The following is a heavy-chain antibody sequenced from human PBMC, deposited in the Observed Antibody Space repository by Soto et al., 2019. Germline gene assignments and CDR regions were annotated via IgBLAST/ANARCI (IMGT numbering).Heavy chain of an antibody. CDR3: VCVVITAKCYYG. CDR1: VGSISRYY. D-gene: IGHD3-16*01. J-gene: IGHJ6*01. V-gene: IGHV4-4*07. Sequence: SVNLRHTCTCSVGSISRYYWSWFPEPAGKGLQWIGRIYTSGSTNYNPSLKSRVTMAVDTSKNQFSLKLSSVTAAETDVYYRVCVVITAKCYYG. CDR2: IYTSGST.